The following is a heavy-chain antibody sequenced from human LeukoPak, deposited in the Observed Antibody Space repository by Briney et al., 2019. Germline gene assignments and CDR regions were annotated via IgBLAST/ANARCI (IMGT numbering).Heavy chain of an antibody. CDR2: MNPNSGNT. Sequence: ASVKVSCKASGYTFTSYDINWVRQATGQGVEWMGWMNPNSGNTGYAQKFQGRVTMTRNTSISTAYMELSSLRSEDTAVYYCARRDMVRGVIISYYYYGMDVWGQGTTVTVSS. CDR1: GYTFTSYD. V-gene: IGHV1-8*01. D-gene: IGHD3-10*01. CDR3: ARRDMVRGVIISYYYYGMDV. J-gene: IGHJ6*02.